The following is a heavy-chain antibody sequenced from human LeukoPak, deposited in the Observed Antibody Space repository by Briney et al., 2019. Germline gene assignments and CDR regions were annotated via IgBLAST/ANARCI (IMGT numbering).Heavy chain of an antibody. CDR1: GFTFSSYS. Sequence: GGSLRLSCAASGFTFSSYSMNWVRQAPGEGLEWVSSISSSSSYIHYADSLKGRFTISRDNAKNSLYLQVNSLRAEDTAVYYCARSYGSGSYSYYYYYGMDVWGKGTTVTVSS. J-gene: IGHJ6*04. D-gene: IGHD3-10*01. CDR2: ISSSSSYI. CDR3: ARSYGSGSYSYYYYYGMDV. V-gene: IGHV3-21*06.